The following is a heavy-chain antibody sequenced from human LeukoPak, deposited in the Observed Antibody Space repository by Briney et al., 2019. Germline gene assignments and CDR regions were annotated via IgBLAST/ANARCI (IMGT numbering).Heavy chain of an antibody. V-gene: IGHV4-59*08. CDR1: GGSISSYY. CDR3: ARHRYYYDGSGYYGPRWYFDL. J-gene: IGHJ2*01. D-gene: IGHD3-22*01. CDR2: IYYSGST. Sequence: PSETLSLTCTVSGGSISSYYWSWIRQPPGKGLEWIGYIYYSGSTNYNPSLKSRVTISVDTSRNQFSLRLTSVTAADTALYYCARHRYYYDGSGYYGPRWYFDLWGPGTPVAVSS.